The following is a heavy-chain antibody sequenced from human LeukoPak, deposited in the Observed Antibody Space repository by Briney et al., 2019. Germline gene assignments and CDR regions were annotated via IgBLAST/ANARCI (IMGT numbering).Heavy chain of an antibody. Sequence: GASVKVSCKVSGYTLTELSMHWVRQAPGKGLEWMGGFDPEDGETIYAQKFQGRVTMTEDTSTDTAYMELSSLRSEDTAVHYCATGDPCQLHPITPLRATKFDYWGQGTLVTVSS. V-gene: IGHV1-24*01. CDR2: FDPEDGET. CDR3: ATGDPCQLHPITPLRATKFDY. CDR1: GYTLTELS. J-gene: IGHJ4*02. D-gene: IGHD5-24*01.